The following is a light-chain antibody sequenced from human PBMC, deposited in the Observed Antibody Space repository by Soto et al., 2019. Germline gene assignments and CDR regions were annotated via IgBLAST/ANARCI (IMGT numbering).Light chain of an antibody. CDR1: QTVYSSF. V-gene: IGKV3-20*01. CDR3: QQYFTSPLT. CDR2: GVS. J-gene: IGKJ4*01. Sequence: EVVLTQPPGTLSLSPGESATLSCRASQTVYSSFLAWYQQKPGQAPRLLIYGVSTRATGVPDRFSGSGSGADFTLTISRLEPEDFAVYYCQQYFTSPLTFGRGTKV.